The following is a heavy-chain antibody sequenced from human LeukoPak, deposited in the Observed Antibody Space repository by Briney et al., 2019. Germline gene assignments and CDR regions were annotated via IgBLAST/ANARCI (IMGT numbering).Heavy chain of an antibody. J-gene: IGHJ6*03. V-gene: IGHV4-4*09. Sequence: SETLSLTCTVSGGSISSYYWSWIRQPPGKGLEWIGYIYTSGSTNYNPSLKSRVTISVDTSKNQFSLKLSSVTAADTAVYYCARTTARFNSGYDPLGYYYYYMDVWGKGTTVTVSS. D-gene: IGHD5-12*01. CDR2: IYTSGST. CDR1: GGSISSYY. CDR3: ARTTARFNSGYDPLGYYYYYMDV.